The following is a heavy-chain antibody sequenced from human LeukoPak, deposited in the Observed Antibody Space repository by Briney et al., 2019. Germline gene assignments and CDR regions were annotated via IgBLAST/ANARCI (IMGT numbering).Heavy chain of an antibody. V-gene: IGHV3-64*01. D-gene: IGHD3-3*01. Sequence: PGGSLRLSCAASGFTFSIYAMHWVRQAPGKGLEYVSAISSNGGSTYYANSVKGRFTISRDNSKNTLYLQMGSLRAEDMAVYYCARGHSRDYDFWSGYGTGDAFDIWGQGTMVTVSS. CDR1: GFTFSIYA. CDR3: ARGHSRDYDFWSGYGTGDAFDI. J-gene: IGHJ3*02. CDR2: ISSNGGST.